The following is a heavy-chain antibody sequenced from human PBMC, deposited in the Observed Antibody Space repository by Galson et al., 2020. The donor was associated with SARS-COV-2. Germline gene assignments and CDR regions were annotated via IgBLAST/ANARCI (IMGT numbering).Heavy chain of an antibody. J-gene: IGHJ5*02. V-gene: IGHV4-61*02. Sequence: SETLSLTCTVSGGSISSGSYYWSWIRQPAGKGLEWIGRIYTSGSTNYNPSLKSRVTISVDTSKNQFSLKLSSVTAADTAVYYCARESVRYNWKSRFDPWGQGTLVTVSS. CDR1: GGSISSGSYY. CDR2: IYTSGST. CDR3: ARESVRYNWKSRFDP. D-gene: IGHD1-20*01.